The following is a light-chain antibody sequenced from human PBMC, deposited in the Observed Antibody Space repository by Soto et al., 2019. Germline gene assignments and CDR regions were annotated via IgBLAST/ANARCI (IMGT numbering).Light chain of an antibody. CDR2: DAS. CDR3: QQYDSYRT. V-gene: IGKV1-5*01. J-gene: IGKJ1*01. Sequence: DIQVTQSPPTLSAAVGDRVTITFRASQTISTWMAWYQQKPGKAPKLLVYDASTLQSGVASRFSGSGSGTEFSLTIRGLQPDDFATYYCQQYDSYRTFGQGTKVDIK. CDR1: QTISTW.